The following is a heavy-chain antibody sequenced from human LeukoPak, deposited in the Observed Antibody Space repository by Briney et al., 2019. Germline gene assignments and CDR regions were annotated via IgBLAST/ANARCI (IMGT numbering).Heavy chain of an antibody. V-gene: IGHV3-23*01. CDR1: GLTFSSRS. D-gene: IGHD2-8*01. J-gene: IGHJ4*02. CDR3: ATRGPQWSPCYFDN. CDR2: ISGGGDYT. Sequence: GGSVRLFCAASGLTFSSRSMNWARQDGGEGLEWVSTISGGGDYTYYADSVKGRFTISRDNSKNTLFLQMSSLRAEDTAVYYCATRGPQWSPCYFDNWGQGTLVTVSS.